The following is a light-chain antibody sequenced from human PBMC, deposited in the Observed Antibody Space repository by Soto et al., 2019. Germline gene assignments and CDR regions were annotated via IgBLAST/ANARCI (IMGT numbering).Light chain of an antibody. CDR2: GAS. CDR3: QQYGSSRWT. V-gene: IGKV3-20*01. CDR1: QSVSSSY. Sequence: EIVLTQSPGTLSLSPGGRATLSCRASQSVSSSYLAWYQQKPGQASRLVIYGASSRATGIPDRFSGSGSGTDFTLTISRLEPEDFAVYYCQQYGSSRWTYGQGTKVDIK. J-gene: IGKJ1*01.